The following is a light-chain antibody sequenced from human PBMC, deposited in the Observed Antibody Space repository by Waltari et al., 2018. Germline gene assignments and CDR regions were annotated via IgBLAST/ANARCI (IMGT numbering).Light chain of an antibody. J-gene: IGKJ3*01. CDR3: QQYHESPPIT. CDR1: QSISSK. CDR2: GAS. V-gene: IGKV3-15*01. Sequence: EIVMTQSPATLSVSQGERATLSCRASQSISSKLAWYQKKPGQAPRLLIYGASTRATGIPARFSGSGSGTEFTLTISSLQSEDFAVYFCQQYHESPPITFGPGTKVDIK.